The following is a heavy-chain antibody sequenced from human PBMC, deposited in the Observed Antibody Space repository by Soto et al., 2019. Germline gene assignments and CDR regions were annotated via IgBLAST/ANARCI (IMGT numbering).Heavy chain of an antibody. D-gene: IGHD2-15*01. V-gene: IGHV4-59*01. Sequence: QVQLQESGPGLVKASETLSLTCTVSGGSISNYYCSWIRQPPGKGLEWIGYIYYSGSTNYNPFLKSRVTISVDTSKNQFSLKLSSVTAADTAVYYCARAGAATLSDYWGQGTLVTVSS. CDR1: GGSISNYY. J-gene: IGHJ4*02. CDR2: IYYSGST. CDR3: ARAGAATLSDY.